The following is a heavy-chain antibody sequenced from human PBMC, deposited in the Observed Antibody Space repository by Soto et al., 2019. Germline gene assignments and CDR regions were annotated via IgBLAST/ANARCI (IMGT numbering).Heavy chain of an antibody. CDR1: GFTFSSYA. CDR2: ISGSGGST. Sequence: GGSLRLSCAASGFTFSSYAMSWVRQAPGKGLEWVSAISGSGGSTYYADSVKGRFTISRDNSKNTLYLQMNSLRAEDTAVYYCAKDHSHDSSGYPYYFDYWGQGTLVTVSS. CDR3: AKDHSHDSSGYPYYFDY. V-gene: IGHV3-23*01. D-gene: IGHD3-22*01. J-gene: IGHJ4*02.